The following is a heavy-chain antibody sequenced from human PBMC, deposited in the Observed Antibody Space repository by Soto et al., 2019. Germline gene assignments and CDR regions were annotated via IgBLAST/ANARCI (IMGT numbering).Heavy chain of an antibody. V-gene: IGHV5-51*01. CDR2: IYPGDSDT. D-gene: IGHD3-22*01. CDR3: ATFSYYYYSSGYYHDY. J-gene: IGHJ4*02. CDR1: GYSFTSYW. Sequence: GESLKISCKGSGYSFTSYWIGWVRQMPGKGLEWMGIIYPGDSDTRYSPSFQGQVTISADKSISTAYLQWSSLKASDTAMYYCATFSYYYYSSGYYHDYWGQGTLVTVSS.